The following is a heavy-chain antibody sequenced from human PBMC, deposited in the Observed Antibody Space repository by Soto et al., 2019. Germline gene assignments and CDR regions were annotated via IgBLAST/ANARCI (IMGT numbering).Heavy chain of an antibody. D-gene: IGHD1-7*01. J-gene: IGHJ5*02. Sequence: SETLSLTCAVYGGSFSGYYWSWIRQPPGKGLEWIGENNHSGSTNYNPSLKSRVTISVDTSKNQFSLKLSSVTAADTAVYYCATQNWNYQGNWFDPWGQGTLVTVSS. CDR1: GGSFSGYY. V-gene: IGHV4-34*01. CDR3: ATQNWNYQGNWFDP. CDR2: NNHSGST.